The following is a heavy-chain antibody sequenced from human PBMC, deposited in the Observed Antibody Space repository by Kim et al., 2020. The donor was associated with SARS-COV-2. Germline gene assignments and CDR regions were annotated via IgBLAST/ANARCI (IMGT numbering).Heavy chain of an antibody. J-gene: IGHJ4*02. Sequence: LKSRVTISVDTSKNQFSLKLSSVTAADTAVYYCARRRSGYGSGSYLRDYWGQGTLVTVSS. CDR3: ARRRSGYGSGSYLRDY. V-gene: IGHV4-34*01. D-gene: IGHD3-10*01.